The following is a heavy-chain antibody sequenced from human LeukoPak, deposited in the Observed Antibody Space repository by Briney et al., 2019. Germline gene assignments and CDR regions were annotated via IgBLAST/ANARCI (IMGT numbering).Heavy chain of an antibody. CDR2: INPNSGGT. J-gene: IGHJ4*02. V-gene: IGHV1-2*02. CDR3: ARSMRIAAAGPEGY. Sequence: WASVKVSCKASGYTFTGYYMHWVRQAPGQGLEWMGWINPNSGGTNYAQKFQGRVTMTRDTSISTAYMELSRLRSDDTAVYYCARSMRIAAAGPEGYWGQGTLVTVSS. CDR1: GYTFTGYY. D-gene: IGHD6-13*01.